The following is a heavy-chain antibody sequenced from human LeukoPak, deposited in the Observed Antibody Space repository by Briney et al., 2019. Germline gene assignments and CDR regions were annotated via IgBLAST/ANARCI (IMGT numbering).Heavy chain of an antibody. D-gene: IGHD1-1*01. CDR3: ARDWNRYAY. V-gene: IGHV4-39*07. Sequence: SETLSLTCTVSGGSISSYYWGWIRQPPGKGLEWIGSTYYRGTTYYNPSLKSRVTISVDTSKNQFSLKLSSVTAADTAVYYCARDWNRYAYWGQGTLVTVSS. CDR2: TYYRGTT. CDR1: GGSISSYY. J-gene: IGHJ4*02.